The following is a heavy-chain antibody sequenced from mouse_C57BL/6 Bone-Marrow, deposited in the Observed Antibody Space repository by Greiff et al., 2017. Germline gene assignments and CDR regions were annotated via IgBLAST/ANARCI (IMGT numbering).Heavy chain of an antibody. CDR1: GYTFTDYY. Sequence: QVQLKQSGAELVRPGASVKLSCKASGYTFTDYYINWVKQRPGQGLEWIARIYPGSGNTYYNEKFKGKATLTAEKSSSTAYMQLSSLTSEDSAVYFCARRVRGYARDYWGQGTSVTVSS. V-gene: IGHV1-76*01. J-gene: IGHJ4*01. CDR2: IYPGSGNT. D-gene: IGHD2-2*01. CDR3: ARRVRGYARDY.